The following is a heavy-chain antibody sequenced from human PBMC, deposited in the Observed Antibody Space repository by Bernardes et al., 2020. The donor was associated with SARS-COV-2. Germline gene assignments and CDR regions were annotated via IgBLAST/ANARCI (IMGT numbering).Heavy chain of an antibody. CDR3: AKGPYLAAAHIRLDP. Sequence: SESLSLTCTVSGGSISGFYWSWIRQPAGKGLEWIGRIYTGGISNYNPSLNSRVTMSVDTSKNQISLKVNSVTAADTAVYYCAKGPYLAAAHIRLDPWGQGTLVTVSS. CDR2: IYTGGIS. CDR1: GGSISGFY. D-gene: IGHD6-13*01. J-gene: IGHJ5*02. V-gene: IGHV4-4*07.